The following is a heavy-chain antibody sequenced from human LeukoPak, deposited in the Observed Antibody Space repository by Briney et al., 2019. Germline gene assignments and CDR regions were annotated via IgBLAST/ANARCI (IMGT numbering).Heavy chain of an antibody. Sequence: ASVNVSCKVSGYTLTELSMHWVRQAPGKGLEWMGGFDPEDGETIYAQKFQGRVTMTEDTSTEPAYMELSSLRSEDTAVYYCATPLAPIRGPTYYYYMDVWGKGTTVTVSS. CDR2: FDPEDGET. CDR3: ATPLAPIRGPTYYYYMDV. D-gene: IGHD3-10*01. V-gene: IGHV1-24*01. J-gene: IGHJ6*03. CDR1: GYTLTELS.